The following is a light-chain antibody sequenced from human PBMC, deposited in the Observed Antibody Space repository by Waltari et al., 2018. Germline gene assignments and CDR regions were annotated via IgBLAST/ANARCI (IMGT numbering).Light chain of an antibody. V-gene: IGKV3-20*01. CDR1: QSVSSSS. J-gene: IGKJ1*01. CDR2: GAS. Sequence: DIVLTQSPGTLSLSPGERATLSCRASQSVSSSSLAWYQQKPGQAPRLLIYGASSRATGIPARFSGSGSGTDFTLTISRLEPEDFAVYYCQQYGSSSWTFGQGTKVEIK. CDR3: QQYGSSSWT.